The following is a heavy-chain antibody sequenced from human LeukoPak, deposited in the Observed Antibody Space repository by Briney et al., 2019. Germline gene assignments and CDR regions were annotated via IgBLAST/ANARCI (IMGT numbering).Heavy chain of an antibody. CDR3: ARVRRSVLRFLEWSAEEGRYYYYMDV. CDR2: IYHSGST. V-gene: IGHV4-4*02. Sequence: PGGSLRLSCAASGFTFSNFGMHWVRQPPGKGLGWIGEIYHSGSTNYNPSLKSRVTISVDTSKNQFSLKLSSVTAADTAVYYCARVRRSVLRFLEWSAEEGRYYYYMDVWGKGTTVTVSS. CDR1: GFTFSNFG. J-gene: IGHJ6*03. D-gene: IGHD3-3*01.